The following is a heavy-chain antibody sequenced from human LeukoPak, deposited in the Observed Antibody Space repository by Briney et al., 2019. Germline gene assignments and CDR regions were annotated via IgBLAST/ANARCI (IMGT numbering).Heavy chain of an antibody. Sequence: SETLSLTCSVSGDAFTASKYWTWIRLPPGKRLEWIGYISNAGSTEYNPSLKSRVTISLDTSKNQFSLKLISVTAADRAIYYCARQFKGLVDSWGQGTLVTVSS. V-gene: IGHV4-59*08. J-gene: IGHJ4*02. CDR2: ISNAGST. CDR1: GDAFTASKY. CDR3: ARQFKGLVDS.